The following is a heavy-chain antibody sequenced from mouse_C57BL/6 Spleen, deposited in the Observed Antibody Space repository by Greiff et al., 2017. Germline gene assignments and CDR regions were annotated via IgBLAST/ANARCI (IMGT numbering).Heavy chain of an antibody. CDR1: GFTFSSYA. CDR2: ISSGGDYI. Sequence: EVMLVESGEGLVKPGGSLKLSCAASGFTFSSYAMSWVRQTPEKRLEWVAYISSGGDYIYYADTVKGRFTISRDNARNPLYLQMSSLKSEDTAMYYCTRDGDGSGFAYWGQGTLVTVSA. V-gene: IGHV5-9-1*02. J-gene: IGHJ3*01. CDR3: TRDGDGSGFAY. D-gene: IGHD2-3*01.